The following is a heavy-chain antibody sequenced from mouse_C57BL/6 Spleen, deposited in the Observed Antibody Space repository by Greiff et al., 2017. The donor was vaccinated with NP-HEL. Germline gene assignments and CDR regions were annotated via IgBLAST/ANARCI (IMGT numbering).Heavy chain of an antibody. D-gene: IGHD2-4*01. V-gene: IGHV5-16*01. CDR2: INYDGSST. CDR1: GFTFSDYY. J-gene: IGHJ4*01. CDR3: AREGGYDYDRAMDY. Sequence: EVHLVESEGGLVQPGSSMKLSCTASGFTFSDYYMAWVRQVPEKGLEWVANINYDGSSTYYLDSLKSRFIISRDNAKNILYLQMSSLKSEDTATYYCAREGGYDYDRAMDYWGQGTSVTVSS.